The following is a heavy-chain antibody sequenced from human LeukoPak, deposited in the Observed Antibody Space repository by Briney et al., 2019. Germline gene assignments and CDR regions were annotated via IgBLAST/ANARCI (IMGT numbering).Heavy chain of an antibody. Sequence: SETLSLTCAVYGGSFSGYYWSWIRQPPGKGLEWIGEINHSGSTNYNPSLKSRVTISVDTSKNQFSLKLSSVTAADTAVYYCASGADYWGQGTLVTVSS. V-gene: IGHV4-34*01. J-gene: IGHJ4*02. CDR3: ASGADY. CDR1: GGSFSGYY. CDR2: INHSGST.